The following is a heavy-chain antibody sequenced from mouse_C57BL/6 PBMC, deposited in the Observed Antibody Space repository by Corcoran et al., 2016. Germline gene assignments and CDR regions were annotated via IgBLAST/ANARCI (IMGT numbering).Heavy chain of an antibody. CDR1: GFPFSDYW. Sequence: EVQLMESGGGLVQPGGSLRLSCVASGFPFSDYWMSWVRQAPGKGLEWISEIKGDGSTINYIDCVKGRFTISRDNSKNTLYLQMGSLRTEDTAVYYCTTGGHYYGYDCPRPDVWGAGTLVPVSS. V-gene: IGHV5-17*01. J-gene: IGHJ1*01. CDR2: IKGDGSTI. D-gene: IGHD1-2*01. CDR3: TTGGHYYGYDCPRPDV.